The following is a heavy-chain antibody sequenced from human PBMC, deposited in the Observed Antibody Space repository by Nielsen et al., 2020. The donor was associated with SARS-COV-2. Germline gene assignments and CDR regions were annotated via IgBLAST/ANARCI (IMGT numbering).Heavy chain of an antibody. V-gene: IGHV3-23*01. CDR1: GFTFTKTA. Sequence: GESLKISCAASGFTFTKTAMGWARQAPGTGLEWVSSISIGGATYYTDSVKGRFSISRDNSRNTLYLQLNSLRAEDTAVYYCARGGWIYYDSSLDYYYMDVWGKGTTVTVSS. D-gene: IGHD3-22*01. CDR3: ARGGWIYYDSSLDYYYMDV. J-gene: IGHJ6*03. CDR2: ISIGGAT.